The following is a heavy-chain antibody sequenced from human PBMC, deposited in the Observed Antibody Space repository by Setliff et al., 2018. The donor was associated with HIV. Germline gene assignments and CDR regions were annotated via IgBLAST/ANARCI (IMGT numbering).Heavy chain of an antibody. CDR2: ISSSSSYI. CDR1: GFTFSSYS. Sequence: PGGSLRLSCKASGFTFSSYSMNWVRQAPGKGLEWVSSISSSSSYIYYADSVKGRFTISRDNAKNSLYLQMNSLRAEDTAVYYCARAQGGYYDFWSGLYYFDYWGQGTLVTVSS. V-gene: IGHV3-21*01. D-gene: IGHD3-3*01. J-gene: IGHJ4*02. CDR3: ARAQGGYYDFWSGLYYFDY.